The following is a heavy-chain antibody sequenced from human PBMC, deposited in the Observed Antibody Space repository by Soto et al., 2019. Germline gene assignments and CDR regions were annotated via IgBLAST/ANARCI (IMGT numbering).Heavy chain of an antibody. J-gene: IGHJ5*02. D-gene: IGHD6-13*01. Sequence: PGESLKISCKGSGYSFTSYWISWVRQMPGKGLEWMGRIDPSDSYTNYSPSFQGHVTISADKSISTAYLQWSSLKASDTAMYYCARGRLQQLPSYNWFDPWGQGTLVTVSS. CDR3: ARGRLQQLPSYNWFDP. V-gene: IGHV5-10-1*01. CDR1: GYSFTSYW. CDR2: IDPSDSYT.